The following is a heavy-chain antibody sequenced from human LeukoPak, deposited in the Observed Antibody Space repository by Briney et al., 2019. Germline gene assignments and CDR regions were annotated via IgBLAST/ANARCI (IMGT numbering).Heavy chain of an antibody. CDR3: ARAEAITMIVVVIRDFDY. D-gene: IGHD3-22*01. CDR2: INPNSGGT. J-gene: IGHJ4*02. Sequence: GASVKVSCKASGYTFTGYYMHWVRQAPGQGLEWMGWINPNSGGTNYAQKSQGRVTMTRDTSISTAYMELSRLRSGDTAVYYCARAEAITMIVVVIRDFDYWGQGTLVTVSS. CDR1: GYTFTGYY. V-gene: IGHV1-2*02.